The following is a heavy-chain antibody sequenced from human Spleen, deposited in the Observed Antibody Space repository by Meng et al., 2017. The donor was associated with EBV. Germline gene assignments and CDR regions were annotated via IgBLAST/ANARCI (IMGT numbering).Heavy chain of an antibody. D-gene: IGHD6-19*01. J-gene: IGHJ4*02. CDR1: GFTFSSYW. CDR3: ARDSGWSLCDY. CDR2: INSDGSST. V-gene: IGHV3-74*03. Sequence: VGSGGGLVQPGGSLRLSCAASGFTFSSYWMHWVRQAPGKGLVWVSRINSDGSSTTYADSVKGRFTISRDNAKNTLYLQMNSLRAEDTAVYYCARDSGWSLCDYWGQGTLVTASS.